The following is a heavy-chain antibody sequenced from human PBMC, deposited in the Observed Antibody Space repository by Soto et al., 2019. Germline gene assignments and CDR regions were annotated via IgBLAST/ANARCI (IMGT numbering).Heavy chain of an antibody. V-gene: IGHV1-69*13. CDR2: IIPIFGTA. Sequence: ASVKVSCKASGGTFSSYAISWVRQAPGQGLEWMGGIIPIFGTANYAQKFQGRVTITADESTSTAYMELSSLRSEDTAVYYCARGGYYDSSGHDAFDIWGQGTMVTVSS. CDR1: GGTFSSYA. J-gene: IGHJ3*02. CDR3: ARGGYYDSSGHDAFDI. D-gene: IGHD3-22*01.